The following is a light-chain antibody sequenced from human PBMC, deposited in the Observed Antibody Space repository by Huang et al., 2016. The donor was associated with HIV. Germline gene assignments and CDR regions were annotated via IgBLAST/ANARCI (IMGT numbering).Light chain of an antibody. CDR3: QQRSSGVT. J-gene: IGKJ4*01. CDR2: DTS. CDR1: QSVGNY. V-gene: IGKV3-11*01. Sequence: IVLTQSPATLSWYPGERVTLSCRASQSVGNYIAWYQQHPGQSPKLLIYDTSNRATGTPGRFSGSGSGTDFTLTISSLQSEDFAVYYCQQRSSGVTFGGGTKVQV.